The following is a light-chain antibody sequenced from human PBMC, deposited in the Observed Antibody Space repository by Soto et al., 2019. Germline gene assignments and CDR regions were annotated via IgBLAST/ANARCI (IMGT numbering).Light chain of an antibody. J-gene: IGKJ1*01. CDR3: QVRDVWPT. V-gene: IGKV3-11*01. CDR2: DAS. CDR1: QSVSTS. Sequence: IVLTQSPATLSLSPGERAALSCRASQSVSTSLAWYQHKPGQAPRLIIYDASKRAPGLPARFSGSGYGTDFTLTISSLEPEEFAVYYCQVRDVWPTFGQGTKVEIK.